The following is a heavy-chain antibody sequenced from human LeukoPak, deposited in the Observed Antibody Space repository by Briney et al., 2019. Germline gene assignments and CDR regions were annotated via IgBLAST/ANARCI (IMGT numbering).Heavy chain of an antibody. J-gene: IGHJ4*02. V-gene: IGHV4-39*01. D-gene: IGHD6-6*01. CDR2: IYYSGST. Sequence: SETLSPTCTVSGGSISSSSYYWGWIRQPPGKGLEWIGSIYYSGSTYYNPSLKSRVTISVDTSKNQFSLKLSSVTAADTAVYYCARRGAARRGDFDYWGQGTLVTVSS. CDR1: GGSISSSSYY. CDR3: ARRGAARRGDFDY.